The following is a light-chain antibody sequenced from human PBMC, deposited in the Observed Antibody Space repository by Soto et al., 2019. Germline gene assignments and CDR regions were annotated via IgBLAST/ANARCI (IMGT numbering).Light chain of an antibody. Sequence: EIVLTQSPATLSLSPGERGTLSCRASESVTDYLAWYQQKPGQAPRLLVYDVSNRAAGIPTRFSGGGSGTDFTLTISRLETEDFAVFYCQQYGTSEIIFGQGTRLEI. CDR1: ESVTDY. CDR2: DVS. J-gene: IGKJ5*01. CDR3: QQYGTSEII. V-gene: IGKV3-11*01.